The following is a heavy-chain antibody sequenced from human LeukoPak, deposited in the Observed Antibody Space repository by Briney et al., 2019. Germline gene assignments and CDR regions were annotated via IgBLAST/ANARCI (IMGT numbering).Heavy chain of an antibody. CDR1: GFTFSSYA. Sequence: GGTLRLSCAASGFTFSSYAMSWVRQAPGKGLEWVSAISGSGGSTYDADSVKGRFTISRDNSKNTLYLQMNSLRAEDTAVYYCALEGSGGVQDYWGQGTLVTVSS. CDR3: ALEGSGGVQDY. V-gene: IGHV3-23*01. D-gene: IGHD6-19*01. CDR2: ISGSGGST. J-gene: IGHJ4*02.